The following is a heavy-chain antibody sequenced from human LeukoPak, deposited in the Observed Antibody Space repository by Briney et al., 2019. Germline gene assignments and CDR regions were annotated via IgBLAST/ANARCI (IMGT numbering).Heavy chain of an antibody. CDR1: RGSISSYY. CDR3: ARHPPPDYYYYYMDV. V-gene: IGHV4-59*08. Sequence: PSETLSLTCTVSRGSISSYYWSWIRQPPGKGLEWIGYIYYSGSTNYNPSLKSRVTISVDTSKNQFSLKLSSVTAADTAVYYCARHPPPDYYYYYMDVWGKGTTVTVSS. J-gene: IGHJ6*03. CDR2: IYYSGST.